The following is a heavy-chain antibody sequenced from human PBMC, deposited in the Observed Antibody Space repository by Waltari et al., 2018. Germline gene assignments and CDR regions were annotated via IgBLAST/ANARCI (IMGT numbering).Heavy chain of an antibody. Sequence: QVQLQESGPGLVKPSQTLSLTCTVSGGSISSGSYYWSWIRQPAGKGLEWIGRIYTRGSTNYNPSLKSRVTISVDTSKNQFSLKLSSVTAADTAVYYCARGSLDGSGSYYNGASSFDYWGQGTLVTVSS. V-gene: IGHV4-61*02. D-gene: IGHD3-10*01. J-gene: IGHJ4*02. CDR3: ARGSLDGSGSYYNGASSFDY. CDR1: GGSISSGSYY. CDR2: IYTRGST.